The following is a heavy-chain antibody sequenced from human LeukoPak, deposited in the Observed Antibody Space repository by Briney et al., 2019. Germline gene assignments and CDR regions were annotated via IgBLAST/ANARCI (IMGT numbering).Heavy chain of an antibody. CDR1: GGSISSSSYY. CDR2: IYYSGST. CDR3: ARHDYGDYEDAFDI. V-gene: IGHV4-39*01. J-gene: IGHJ3*02. Sequence: PSETLSLTCTVSGGSISSSSYYWGWIRQPPGKGLERIGSIYYSGSTYYNPSLKSRVTISVDTSKNQFSLKLSSVTAADTAVYYCARHDYGDYEDAFDIWGQGTMVTVSS. D-gene: IGHD4-17*01.